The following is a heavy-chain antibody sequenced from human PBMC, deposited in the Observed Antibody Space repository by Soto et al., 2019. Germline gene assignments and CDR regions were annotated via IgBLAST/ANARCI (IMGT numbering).Heavy chain of an antibody. CDR3: ARGSGSYPIDY. CDR1: GGSISSYY. V-gene: IGHV4-59*12. Sequence: SETLSLTCTVSGGSISSYYWSWIRQPPGKGLEWIGYIYYSGSTNYNPSLKSRVTISVDTSKNQFSLKLSSVTAADTAVYYCARGSGSYPIDYWGQGTLVTVSS. J-gene: IGHJ4*02. CDR2: IYYSGST. D-gene: IGHD1-26*01.